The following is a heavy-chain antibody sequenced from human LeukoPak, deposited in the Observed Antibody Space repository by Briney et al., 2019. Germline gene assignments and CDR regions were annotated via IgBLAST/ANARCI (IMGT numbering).Heavy chain of an antibody. D-gene: IGHD5-12*01. CDR3: ASRTGYTYWT. V-gene: IGHV4-39*01. J-gene: IGHJ5*02. CDR1: GGSISSRSTY. CDR2: IYYSGST. Sequence: PSETLSLTCSVSGGSISSRSTYWAWIRQPPGTGLEWIGSIYYSGSTYNNPSLKSRVTISVDASKNQLSLKLRSVTAADTAVYYCASRTGYTYWTWGQGTLVTVSS.